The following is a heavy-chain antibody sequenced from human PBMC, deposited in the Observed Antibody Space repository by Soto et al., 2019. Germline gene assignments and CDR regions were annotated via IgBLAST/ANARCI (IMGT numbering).Heavy chain of an antibody. CDR3: AKTANGWFSAFDI. J-gene: IGHJ3*02. CDR2: ISGSGGTT. V-gene: IGHV3-23*01. CDR1: GFTFSSYA. Sequence: EVQLLESGGGLVQPGGSLRLSCAASGFTFSSYAMSWVRQAPGKGLEWVSAISGSGGTTYYADSVKGWFTFSRDNSKNTLYLQMNSLRAEDTAVYYCAKTANGWFSAFDIWGQGTMVTVSS. D-gene: IGHD6-19*01.